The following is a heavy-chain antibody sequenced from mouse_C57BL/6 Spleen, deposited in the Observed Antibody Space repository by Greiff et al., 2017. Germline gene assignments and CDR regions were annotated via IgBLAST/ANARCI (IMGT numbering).Heavy chain of an antibody. D-gene: IGHD2-2*01. CDR2: INYDGSST. CDR3: AREGVTGLRAMDY. V-gene: IGHV5-16*01. J-gene: IGHJ4*01. CDR1: GFTFSDYY. Sequence: EVMLVESEGGLVQPGSSMKLSCTASGFTFSDYYMAWVRQVPEKGLEWVANINYDGSSTYYLDSLKSRFIISRDNAKNILYLQMSSLKSEDTATYYCAREGVTGLRAMDYWGQGTSVTVSS.